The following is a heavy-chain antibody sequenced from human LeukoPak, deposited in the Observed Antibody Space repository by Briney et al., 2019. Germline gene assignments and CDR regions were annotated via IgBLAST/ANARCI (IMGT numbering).Heavy chain of an antibody. D-gene: IGHD3-22*01. J-gene: IGHJ3*02. CDR3: ARLDRDYYDSSGYLDAFDM. V-gene: IGHV4-59*08. CDR1: GGSISSYY. Sequence: SETLSLTCTVSGGSISSYYWSWIRQPPGKGLEWIVYIYYSRSTNYNPSLTSRVTISVDTSKNQFSLTLSSVTAADTAVYYCARLDRDYYDSSGYLDAFDMWGQGTMVTVSS. CDR2: IYYSRST.